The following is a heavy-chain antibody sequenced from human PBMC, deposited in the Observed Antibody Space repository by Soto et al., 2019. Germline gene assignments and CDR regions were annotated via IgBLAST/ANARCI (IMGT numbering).Heavy chain of an antibody. Sequence: PGGSLRLSCAASGFTFTSYAMTWVRQAPGKGLEWVSRISGGGTGTYYADSVKGRFTISRDNSKNTLFLQMNNLRADDTAIYHCANIGLTTGSPLQWGQGTLVTVSS. CDR2: ISGGGTGT. CDR3: ANIGLTTGSPLQ. D-gene: IGHD1-1*01. J-gene: IGHJ4*02. CDR1: GFTFTSYA. V-gene: IGHV3-23*01.